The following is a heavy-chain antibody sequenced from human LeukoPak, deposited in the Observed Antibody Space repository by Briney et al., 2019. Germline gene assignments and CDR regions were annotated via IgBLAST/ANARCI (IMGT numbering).Heavy chain of an antibody. V-gene: IGHV4-59*12. CDR2: VFYSGST. CDR1: GGSMNIH. J-gene: IGHJ4*02. D-gene: IGHD3-10*01. Sequence: SETLSLTCNVTGGSMNIHWCWIRQPPGKGLEWLGYVFYSGSTYYNPSLKSRVTISVDTSKNQFSLKLSSVTAADTAVYYCARDWDYYGSGSPLDYWGQGTLVTVSS. CDR3: ARDWDYYGSGSPLDY.